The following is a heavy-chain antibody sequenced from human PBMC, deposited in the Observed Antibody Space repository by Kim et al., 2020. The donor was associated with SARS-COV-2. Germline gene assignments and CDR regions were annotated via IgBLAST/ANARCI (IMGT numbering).Heavy chain of an antibody. J-gene: IGHJ4*02. Sequence: PAPKSRVTISVDTSKNQFSLKLSSVTAADTAVYYCARGSVVPAAMYYFDYWGQGTLVTVSS. CDR3: ARGSVVPAAMYYFDY. V-gene: IGHV4-59*09. D-gene: IGHD2-2*01.